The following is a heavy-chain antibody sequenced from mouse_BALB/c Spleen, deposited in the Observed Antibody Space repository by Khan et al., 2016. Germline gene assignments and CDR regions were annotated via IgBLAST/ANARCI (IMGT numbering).Heavy chain of an antibody. CDR3: ARNWDGWYFDV. Sequence: VQLQESGPGLVKPSQSLSLTCPVTGYSITSDYAWNWIRQFPGNKLAWMGYISYSGNTSSNTSLKSRISITRDTSKNQFFLQLNAVTTEDTATHYCARNWDGWYFDVWGAGTTVTVSS. CDR2: ISYSGNT. J-gene: IGHJ1*01. V-gene: IGHV3-2*02. D-gene: IGHD4-1*01. CDR1: GYSITSDYA.